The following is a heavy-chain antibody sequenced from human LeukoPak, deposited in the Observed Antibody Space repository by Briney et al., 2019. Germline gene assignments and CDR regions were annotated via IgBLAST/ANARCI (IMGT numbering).Heavy chain of an antibody. V-gene: IGHV4-39*07. Sequence: SETLSLTCTVSGGSISSSSYYWGWIRQPPGKGLEWIGSIYYSGSTYYNPSLKSRVTISVDTSKNQFSLKLSSVTAADTAVYYCARIAVAERDAFDIWGQGTLVTVSS. J-gene: IGHJ4*02. CDR1: GGSISSSSYY. CDR2: IYYSGST. CDR3: ARIAVAERDAFDI. D-gene: IGHD6-19*01.